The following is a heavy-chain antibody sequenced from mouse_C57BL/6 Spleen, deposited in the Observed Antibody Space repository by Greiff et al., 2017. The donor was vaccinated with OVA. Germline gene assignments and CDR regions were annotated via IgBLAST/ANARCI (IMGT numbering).Heavy chain of an antibody. CDR3: TTGGGFDY. V-gene: IGHV14-4*01. CDR1: GFNIKDDY. CDR2: IDPENGDT. Sequence: VQLQQSGAELVRPGASVKLSCTASGFNIKDDYMHWVKQRPEQGLEWIGWIDPENGDTEYASKFQGKATITADTSSNTAYLQLSSLTSEDTAVYYCTTGGGFDYWGQGTTLTVSS. J-gene: IGHJ2*01.